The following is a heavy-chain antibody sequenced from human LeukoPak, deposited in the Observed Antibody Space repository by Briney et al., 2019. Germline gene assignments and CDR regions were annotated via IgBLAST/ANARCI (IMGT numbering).Heavy chain of an antibody. Sequence: GGSLRLSCAASGFTFSSYGMHWVRQAPGKGLEWVAVISYDGSNKYYADSVKGRFTISRDNSKNTLYLQMNSLRAEDTAVYYCARVKWELLPLFDYWGQGTLVTVSS. CDR2: ISYDGSNK. D-gene: IGHD1-26*01. CDR3: ARVKWELLPLFDY. V-gene: IGHV3-30*03. CDR1: GFTFSSYG. J-gene: IGHJ4*02.